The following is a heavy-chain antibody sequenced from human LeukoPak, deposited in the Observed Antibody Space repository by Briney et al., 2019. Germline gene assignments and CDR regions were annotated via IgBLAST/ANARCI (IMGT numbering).Heavy chain of an antibody. CDR2: IYYSGST. CDR1: GGSISSYY. CDR3: ARDYGDIPPDWYYDL. D-gene: IGHD4-17*01. V-gene: IGHV4-59*01. Sequence: SETLSLTCTVSGGSISSYYWSWIRQPPGKGLEWIGYIYYSGSTTYNPSLKSRVTISVDTSKNQFSLKLRSVTAADTAVYYCARDYGDIPPDWYYDLWGRGTLVTVSS. J-gene: IGHJ2*01.